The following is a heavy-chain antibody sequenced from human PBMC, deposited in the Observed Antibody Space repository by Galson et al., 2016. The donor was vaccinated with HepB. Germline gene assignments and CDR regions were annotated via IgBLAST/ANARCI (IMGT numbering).Heavy chain of an antibody. Sequence: SLRLSCAGSGFTLSRRSMNWVRQAPGKGLEWISYISITSTTKYYADSVKGRFTISRDNAKNSLYLQTNSLRDEDTAVYYCARDDRWYYYDSSGYYYGAFDMWGQGTMVAVSS. V-gene: IGHV3-48*02. CDR1: GFTLSRRS. D-gene: IGHD3-22*01. J-gene: IGHJ3*02. CDR2: ISITSTTK. CDR3: ARDDRWYYYDSSGYYYGAFDM.